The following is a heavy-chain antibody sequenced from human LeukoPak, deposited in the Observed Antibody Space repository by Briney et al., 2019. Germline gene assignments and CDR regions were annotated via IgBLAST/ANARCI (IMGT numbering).Heavy chain of an antibody. CDR2: IYYSGST. CDR3: ARLRASGWYGSGYYYYRDV. V-gene: IGHV4-39*01. CDR1: GGSISSSSYY. J-gene: IGHJ6*03. Sequence: SETLSLTCTVSGGSISSSSYYWGWIRQPPGKGLEWIGSIYYSGSTYYNPSLKSRVTVSVDTSKNQFSLKLSSVTAADTAVYYCARLRASGWYGSGYYYYRDVWGKGTTVTISS. D-gene: IGHD6-19*01.